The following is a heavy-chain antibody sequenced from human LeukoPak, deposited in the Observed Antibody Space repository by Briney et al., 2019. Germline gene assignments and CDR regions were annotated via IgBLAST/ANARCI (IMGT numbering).Heavy chain of an antibody. J-gene: IGHJ5*02. CDR1: GGSFSGYY. CDR3: ARRYYDFWSGYYGHNWFDP. D-gene: IGHD3-3*01. V-gene: IGHV4-34*01. CDR2: INHSGST. Sequence: SETLSLTCAVYGGSFSGYYWSWIRQPPGKGLEWIGEINHSGSTNYNPSLKSRVTISVDTSKNQFSLKLSSVTAADTAVYYCARRYYDFWSGYYGHNWFDPWGQGTLVTVSS.